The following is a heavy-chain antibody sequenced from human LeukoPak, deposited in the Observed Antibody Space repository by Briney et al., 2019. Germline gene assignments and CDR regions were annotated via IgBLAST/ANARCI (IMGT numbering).Heavy chain of an antibody. V-gene: IGHV1-2*06. J-gene: IGHJ4*02. Sequence: ASVKVSCKASGYTFTGYYMHWVRQAPGQGLEWMGRINPNSGGTNYAQKFQGRVTMTRDTSISTAYMELSRLRSDDTAVYYCARGGAYYDSSGYPFGYWGQGTPVTVSS. CDR1: GYTFTGYY. CDR2: INPNSGGT. D-gene: IGHD3-22*01. CDR3: ARGGAYYDSSGYPFGY.